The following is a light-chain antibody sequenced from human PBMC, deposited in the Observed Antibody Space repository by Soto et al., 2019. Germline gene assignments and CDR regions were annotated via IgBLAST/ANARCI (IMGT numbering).Light chain of an antibody. CDR3: HQYNSYPWT. V-gene: IGKV1-5*03. CDR2: KGS. Sequence: DIQMTQSPSTLSASVGDRVTITCRASQSISDWLAWYQQNPGKAPKVQIYKGSFLENGVPSRFSGSGSGTEFTLTIDSLQPDDFATYYCHQYNSYPWTFGQGTKVEIK. J-gene: IGKJ1*01. CDR1: QSISDW.